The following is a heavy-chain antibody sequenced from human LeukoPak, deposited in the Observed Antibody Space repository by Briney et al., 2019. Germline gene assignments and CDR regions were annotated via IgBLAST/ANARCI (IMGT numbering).Heavy chain of an antibody. D-gene: IGHD6-6*01. J-gene: IGHJ4*02. CDR1: GFTFRDYY. Sequence: PGGSLRLSCAASGFTFRDYYMSWIRQAPGKGLEWVSSISNSGTAIYYADSVKGRFTISRDNAKNSLYLQMNSLGAGDTAVYYCARDGWKAARFADYWGQGTLVTVSS. CDR2: ISNSGTAI. CDR3: ARDGWKAARFADY. V-gene: IGHV3-11*04.